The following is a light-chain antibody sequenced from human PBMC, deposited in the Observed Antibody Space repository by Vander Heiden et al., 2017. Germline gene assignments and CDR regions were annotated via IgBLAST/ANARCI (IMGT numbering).Light chain of an antibody. J-gene: IGLJ1*01. CDR1: SSDVGSYNR. V-gene: IGLV2-23*01. Sequence: QSALTQPASVSGSPGQSITTSRTGTSSDVGSYNRVSCHHQHPGKAPKHMIYEGSKRPSGVSNRFSGSKSGNTASLTISGLQAEDEADYYCCSYAGSSTLGYVFGTGTKVTVL. CDR2: EGS. CDR3: CSYAGSSTLGYV.